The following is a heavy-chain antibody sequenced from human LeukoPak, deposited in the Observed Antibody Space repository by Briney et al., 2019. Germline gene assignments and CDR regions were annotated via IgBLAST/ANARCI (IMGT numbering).Heavy chain of an antibody. CDR3: ARSIATNSYYYYYYMDV. D-gene: IGHD6-13*01. Sequence: ASVKVSCKVSGYTLTELSMHWVRQAPGKGLEWMGGFDPEDGETIYAQKFQGRVTMTEDTSTDTAYMELSSLRSEDTAVYYCARSIATNSYYYYYYMDVWGKGTTVTVSS. J-gene: IGHJ6*03. CDR1: GYTLTELS. CDR2: FDPEDGET. V-gene: IGHV1-24*01.